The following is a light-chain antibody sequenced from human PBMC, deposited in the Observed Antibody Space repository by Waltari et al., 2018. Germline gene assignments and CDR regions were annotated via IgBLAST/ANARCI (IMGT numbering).Light chain of an antibody. CDR3: QQYNSYSHF. CDR2: DAS. Sequence: DIQMTQSPSTLSASVGDRVTITCRASQSISSWLAWYQQKPGKDPKLLIYDASSLESGVPSRFSGSGSGTEFTLTISSLQPDDFATYYCQQYNSYSHFFGQGTKLEIK. CDR1: QSISSW. J-gene: IGKJ2*01. V-gene: IGKV1-5*01.